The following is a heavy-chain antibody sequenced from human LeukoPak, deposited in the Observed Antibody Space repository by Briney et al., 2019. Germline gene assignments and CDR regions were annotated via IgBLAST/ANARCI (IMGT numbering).Heavy chain of an antibody. CDR3: ARESDSGGYRFDY. V-gene: IGHV3-48*03. D-gene: IGHD3-22*01. CDR2: INGGGSRM. CDR1: GFTFRSYE. Sequence: GGSLRLSCTASGFTFRSYEMIWVRQAAATGLERVAYINGGGSRMLYADSVKGRFTISRDDAKNSLYLQMNSLRTEDTGVYSCARESDSGGYRFDYWGQGSLVTVSS. J-gene: IGHJ4*02.